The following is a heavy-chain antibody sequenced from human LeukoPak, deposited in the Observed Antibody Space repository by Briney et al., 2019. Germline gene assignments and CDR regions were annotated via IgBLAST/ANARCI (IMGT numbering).Heavy chain of an antibody. CDR2: IYYSGST. CDR1: GGSISSSSYY. CDR3: ARRFKSKYYDYVWGSLTPYYFDY. V-gene: IGHV4-39*01. J-gene: IGHJ4*02. D-gene: IGHD3-16*01. Sequence: SEALSLTCTVSGGSISSSSYYWGWIRQPPGKGLEWIGSIYYSGSTYYNPSLKSRVTISVDTSKNQFSLKLSSVTAADTAVYYCARRFKSKYYDYVWGSLTPYYFDYWGQGTLVTVSS.